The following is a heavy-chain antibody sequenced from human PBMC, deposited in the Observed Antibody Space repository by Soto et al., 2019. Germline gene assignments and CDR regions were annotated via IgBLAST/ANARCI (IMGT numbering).Heavy chain of an antibody. CDR1: GFSLSTSGVG. CDR3: AHRSAGPTGSTVTVYFDY. V-gene: IGHV2-5*02. D-gene: IGHD4-17*01. CDR2: IYWDDDK. J-gene: IGHJ4*01. Sequence: QITLKESGPTLVKPTQPLTLTCTFSGFSLSTSGVGVGWIRQPPGKALEWLALIYWDDDKRYSPSLKSRLTITKEAAKIQVVRTMTNMDPVDTATYSCAHRSAGPTGSTVTVYFDYWGHGTLVTVSS.